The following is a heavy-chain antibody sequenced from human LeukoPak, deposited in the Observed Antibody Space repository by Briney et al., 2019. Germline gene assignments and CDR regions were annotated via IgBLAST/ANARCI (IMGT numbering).Heavy chain of an antibody. CDR2: IYYSGST. CDR1: GGSISSSSYY. Sequence: SETLSLTCTVSGGSISSSSYYWCWIRQPPGKGLEWIGSIYYSGSTYYNPSLKSRVTISVDTSKNQFSLKLSSVTAADTAVYYCASSETYYYDSSRFDPWGQGTLVTVSS. D-gene: IGHD3-22*01. CDR3: ASSETYYYDSSRFDP. V-gene: IGHV4-39*01. J-gene: IGHJ5*02.